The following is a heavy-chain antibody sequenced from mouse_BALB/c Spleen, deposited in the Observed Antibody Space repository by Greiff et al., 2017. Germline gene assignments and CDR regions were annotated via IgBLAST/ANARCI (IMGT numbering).Heavy chain of an antibody. CDR2: IWAGGST. D-gene: IGHD2-3*01. CDR3: AREFYDGYGFDY. V-gene: IGHV2-9*02. J-gene: IGHJ2*01. CDR1: GFSLTSYG. Sequence: VKLVESGPGLVAPSQSLSITCTVSGFSLTSYGVHWVRQPPGKGLAWLGVIWAGGSTNYNSALMSRLSISKDNSKSQVFLKMNSLQTDDTAMYYCAREFYDGYGFDYWGQGTTLTVSS.